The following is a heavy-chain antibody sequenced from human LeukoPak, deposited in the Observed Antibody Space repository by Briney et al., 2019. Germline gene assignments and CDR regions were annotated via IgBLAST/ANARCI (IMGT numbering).Heavy chain of an antibody. Sequence: ASVKVSCKAPGYTFTSYGISWVRQAPGQGLEWMGWISAYNGNTNYAQKLRGRVTMTTDTSTSTAYMELRSLRSDDTAVYYCARDRTRKPTENYYGSGSLYWGQGTLVTVSS. CDR1: GYTFTSYG. CDR3: ARDRTRKPTENYYGSGSLY. CDR2: ISAYNGNT. V-gene: IGHV1-18*01. D-gene: IGHD3-10*01. J-gene: IGHJ4*02.